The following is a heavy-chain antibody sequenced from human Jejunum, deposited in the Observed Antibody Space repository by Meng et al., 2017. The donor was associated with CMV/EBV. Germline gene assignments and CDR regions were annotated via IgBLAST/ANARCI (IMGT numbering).Heavy chain of an antibody. J-gene: IGHJ4*02. D-gene: IGHD6-13*01. CDR3: AREEGYTRPHYFDY. CDR2: IYSDGGTT. Sequence: GITFGSDAMTWVRQAPGKGLEWVAVIYSDGGTTDYADSVKGRFTISRDNSKNTLYLQMNSLRAEDTAVYYCAREEGYTRPHYFDYWGQGTLVTVSS. V-gene: IGHV3-23*03. CDR1: GITFGSDA.